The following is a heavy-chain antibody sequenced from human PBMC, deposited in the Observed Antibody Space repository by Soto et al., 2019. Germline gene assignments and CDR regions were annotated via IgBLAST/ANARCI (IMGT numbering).Heavy chain of an antibody. CDR1: GFTFSSYA. D-gene: IGHD3-22*01. J-gene: IGHJ3*02. CDR3: SNDTDYYDSSGPGAFDI. V-gene: IGHV3-23*01. Sequence: PGGSLRLSCAASGFTFSSYAMSWVRQAPGKGLEWVSAISGSGGSTYYADSVKGRFTISRDNSKNTLYLQMNSLRAEDTAVYYFSNDTDYYDSSGPGAFDIWGQVTMVTVSS. CDR2: ISGSGGST.